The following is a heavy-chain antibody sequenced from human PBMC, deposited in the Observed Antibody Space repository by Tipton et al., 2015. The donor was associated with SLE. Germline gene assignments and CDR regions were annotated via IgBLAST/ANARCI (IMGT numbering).Heavy chain of an antibody. CDR2: IHSSGST. V-gene: IGHV4-59*01. J-gene: IGHJ5*02. CDR3: ANDYGGSRGYDNCFDP. CDR1: GGSISGYY. D-gene: IGHD5-12*01. Sequence: TLSLTCTVSGGSISGYYWSWIRQPPGKGLEWIAYIHSSGSTNYNPSLKSRVTISADTSKNQFSLKVSPVTAADSAVDYWANDYGGSRGYDNCFDPWGQGILVTVSS.